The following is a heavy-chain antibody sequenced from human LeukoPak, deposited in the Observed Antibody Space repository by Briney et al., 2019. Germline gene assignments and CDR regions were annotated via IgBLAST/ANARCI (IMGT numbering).Heavy chain of an antibody. Sequence: GGSLRLSCAVSGFTFSSRWMHWVRQAPGKGLEWVSVSKDDGSSTSYADSVKGRFTVSRDNAKNMLYLQMNSLRAEDTAVYYRHPLAYTTNWGQGALVTVSS. CDR2: SKDDGSST. V-gene: IGHV3-74*01. J-gene: IGHJ4*02. CDR1: GFTFSSRW. D-gene: IGHD2-2*02. CDR3: HPLAYTTN.